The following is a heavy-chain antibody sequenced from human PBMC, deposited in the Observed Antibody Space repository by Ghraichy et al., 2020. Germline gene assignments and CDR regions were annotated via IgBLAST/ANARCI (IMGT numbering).Heavy chain of an antibody. CDR2: ISSSSSTI. J-gene: IGHJ5*02. V-gene: IGHV3-48*02. Sequence: GGSLRLSCAASGFTFSSYSMNWVRQAPGKGLEWVSYISSSSSTIYYADSVKGRFTISRDNAKNSLYLQMNSLRDEDTAVYYCARGGIAAAGTVAQYNWFDPWGQGTLVTVSS. CDR3: ARGGIAAAGTVAQYNWFDP. CDR1: GFTFSSYS. D-gene: IGHD6-13*01.